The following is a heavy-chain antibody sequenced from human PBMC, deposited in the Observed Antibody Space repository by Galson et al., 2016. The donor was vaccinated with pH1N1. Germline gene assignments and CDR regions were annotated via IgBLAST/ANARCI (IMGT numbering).Heavy chain of an antibody. CDR1: GVSISNTNYY. CDR2: IYYTGHT. CDR3: ARLWYGEYIDY. D-gene: IGHD3-10*01. V-gene: IGHV4-39*01. J-gene: IGHJ4*02. Sequence: ETLSLTCSVSGVSISNTNYYWGWIRQPPGKGLEWIATIYYTGHTYYDASLQSRVPIPVDTSKNPFSLKAKSVIAADTSVYYCARLWYGEYIDYWSQGTLVTVSS.